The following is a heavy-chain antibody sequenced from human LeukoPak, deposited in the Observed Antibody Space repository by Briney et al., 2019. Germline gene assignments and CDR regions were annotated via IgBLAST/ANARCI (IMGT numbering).Heavy chain of an antibody. Sequence: ASVKVSCKASGYTFTSYDINWVRQATGQGLEWMGWMNPNSGNTGYAQKFQGRVTITRNTSISTAYMELSSLRSEDTAVYYCARGEPMITFGGVIVIGWFDPWGQGTLVTVSS. CDR3: ARGEPMITFGGVIVIGWFDP. CDR2: MNPNSGNT. V-gene: IGHV1-8*03. D-gene: IGHD3-16*02. J-gene: IGHJ5*02. CDR1: GYTFTSYD.